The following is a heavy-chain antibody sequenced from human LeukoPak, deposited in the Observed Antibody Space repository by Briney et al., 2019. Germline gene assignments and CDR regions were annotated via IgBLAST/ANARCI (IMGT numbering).Heavy chain of an antibody. CDR2: IYTSGST. J-gene: IGHJ4*02. V-gene: IGHV4-4*07. D-gene: IGHD3-3*01. CDR3: ASLGRIFGVAY. CDR1: GGPISSYY. Sequence: PSETLSLTCTVSGGPISSYYWSWIRQPAGKGLEWIGRIYTSGSTNYNPSLKSRVTMSVDTSKNQFSLKLSSVTAADTAVYYCASLGRIFGVAYWGQGTLVTVSS.